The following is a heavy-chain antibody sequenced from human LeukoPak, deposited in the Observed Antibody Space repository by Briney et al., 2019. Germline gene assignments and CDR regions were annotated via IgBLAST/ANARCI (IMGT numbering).Heavy chain of an antibody. V-gene: IGHV3-33*01. CDR1: GFTFSSYG. Sequence: GGSLRLSCAASGFTFSSYGMRWVRQAPGKGLEWVAVIWYDGSNKYYADSVKGRFTISRDNSKNTLYLQMNSLRAEDTAVYYCARDPTKLLEWLLYRPGGSFDYWGQGTLVTVSS. CDR2: IWYDGSNK. D-gene: IGHD3-3*01. J-gene: IGHJ4*02. CDR3: ARDPTKLLEWLLYRPGGSFDY.